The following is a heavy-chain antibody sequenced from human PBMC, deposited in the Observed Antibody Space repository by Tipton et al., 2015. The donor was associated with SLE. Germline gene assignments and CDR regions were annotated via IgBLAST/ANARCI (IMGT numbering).Heavy chain of an antibody. J-gene: IGHJ4*02. Sequence: SLRLSCAASGFTFSSYGMHWVRQAPGKGLEYVSAISSNGGSTYYADSVKGRFTIYRDNAKNSLYLQMNSLRAEDTAVYYCARDSTSGGYFDYWGQGTLVTVSS. CDR2: ISSNGGST. CDR1: GFTFSSYG. V-gene: IGHV3-64*04. D-gene: IGHD2-2*01. CDR3: ARDSTSGGYFDY.